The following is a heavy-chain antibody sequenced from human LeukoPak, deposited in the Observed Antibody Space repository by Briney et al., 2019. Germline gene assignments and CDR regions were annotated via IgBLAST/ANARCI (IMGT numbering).Heavy chain of an antibody. V-gene: IGHV3-74*01. CDR1: GFTFSSSW. Sequence: GGSLRLSCAASGFTFSSSWMYWVRQAPGKGLVWVLRINSDEINTTYAASVEGPFTLSRDNAKDTLCLQMNSLRAEDTAVYYCARGLVPGFLDYWGQGTLVTVSS. D-gene: IGHD4-11*01. J-gene: IGHJ4*02. CDR3: ARGLVPGFLDY. CDR2: INSDEINT.